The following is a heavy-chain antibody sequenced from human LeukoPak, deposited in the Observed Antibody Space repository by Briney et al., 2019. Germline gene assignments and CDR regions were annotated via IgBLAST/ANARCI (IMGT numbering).Heavy chain of an antibody. CDR3: VREGSRRLYIDV. J-gene: IGHJ6*01. CDR1: GFTFSSYAM. D-gene: IGHD1-26*01. Sequence: GSLRLSCAASGFTFSSYAMSWVRQPPGKGLEWIGEIFHNGTNNYNPSLKSRVTMSVDKSNNEFSLKLTSLTAADTAVYSCVREGSRRLYIDVWGQRDHGHRLL. CDR2: IFHNGTN. V-gene: IGHV4-4*01.